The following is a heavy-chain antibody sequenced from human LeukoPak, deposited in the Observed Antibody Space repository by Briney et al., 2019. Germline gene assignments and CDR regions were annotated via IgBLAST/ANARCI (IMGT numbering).Heavy chain of an antibody. CDR2: ISSSGSTI. Sequence: QPGGSLRLSCAASGFTFSSYEMNWVRQAPGKGPEWVPYISSSGSTIYYADSVKGRFTISRDNAKNSLYLQMNSLRAEDTAVYYCARGAPASDAFDIWGQGTMVTVSS. J-gene: IGHJ3*02. CDR3: ARGAPASDAFDI. V-gene: IGHV3-48*03. D-gene: IGHD2-2*01. CDR1: GFTFSSYE.